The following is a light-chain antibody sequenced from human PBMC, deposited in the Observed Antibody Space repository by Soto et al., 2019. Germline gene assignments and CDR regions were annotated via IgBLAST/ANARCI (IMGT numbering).Light chain of an antibody. J-gene: IGKJ5*01. CDR1: QAIDTY. CDR2: AAS. V-gene: IGKV1-9*01. CDR3: QQLNSFRFI. Sequence: DIQLTQSPSFLSASVGDRVTITCRASQAIDTYLAWYQQKPGKAPKLLIYAASLLQSGVPSRFSGSGAGTEFTLTINSLQLEDLASYYCQQLNSFRFIFGQGTRLEIK.